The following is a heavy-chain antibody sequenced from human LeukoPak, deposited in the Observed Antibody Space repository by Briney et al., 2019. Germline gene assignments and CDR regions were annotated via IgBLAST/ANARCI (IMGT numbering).Heavy chain of an antibody. CDR1: GGTFSSYE. CDR2: IIPMFGTA. Sequence: VASVKVSCKASGGTFSSYEISWVRQAPGQGLEWMGGIIPMFGTAKYAQKFQGRVTITADKSTSTAYMELSSLRSEDTAVYYCARVQEQLASDDAFDIWGQGTMVTVSS. CDR3: ARVQEQLASDDAFDI. D-gene: IGHD6-6*01. J-gene: IGHJ3*02. V-gene: IGHV1-69*06.